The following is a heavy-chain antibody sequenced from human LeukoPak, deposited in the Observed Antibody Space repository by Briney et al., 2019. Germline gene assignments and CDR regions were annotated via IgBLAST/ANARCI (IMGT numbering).Heavy chain of an antibody. V-gene: IGHV4-61*02. CDR3: ASVTTGGYYNY. J-gene: IGHJ4*02. Sequence: PSQTLSLTCSVSGDSISSGNYYWTRIRQPAGKGLEWIGRIYSTGSTNYNPSLKSRVTISVDTSKNQFSLRLSSVTAADTAVYYCASVTTGGYYNYWGQGTLVTVS. CDR1: GDSISSGNYY. CDR2: IYSTGST. D-gene: IGHD3-22*01.